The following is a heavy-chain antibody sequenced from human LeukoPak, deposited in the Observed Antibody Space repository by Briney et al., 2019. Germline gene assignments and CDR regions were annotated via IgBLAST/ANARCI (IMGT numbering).Heavy chain of an antibody. D-gene: IGHD6-19*01. CDR1: GFTFSSYV. CDR3: AKEGAVTGSMWFDY. Sequence: LPGGSLRLSCETAGFTFSSYVMHWVRRTPGKGLVWVSRISHDGIISYADSVKGRFTISRDNSKNTVYVQMNSLRAEDTAVYYCAKEGAVTGSMWFDYWGQGTLATVSS. CDR2: ISHDGII. V-gene: IGHV3-74*01. J-gene: IGHJ4*02.